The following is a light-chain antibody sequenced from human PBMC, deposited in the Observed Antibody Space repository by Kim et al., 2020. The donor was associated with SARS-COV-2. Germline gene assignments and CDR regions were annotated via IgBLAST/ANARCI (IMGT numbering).Light chain of an antibody. V-gene: IGKV3-15*01. CDR3: QQYNDWTT. CDR2: GAF. CDR1: QSVSSN. J-gene: IGKJ1*01. Sequence: SPEERATPSCKASQSVSSNLAWYQKKPGQAPRLLIYGAFTRATGIPARLSGSGSGSEFTLTISSLQSEDFAVYYCQQYNDWTTFGQGTKVEIK.